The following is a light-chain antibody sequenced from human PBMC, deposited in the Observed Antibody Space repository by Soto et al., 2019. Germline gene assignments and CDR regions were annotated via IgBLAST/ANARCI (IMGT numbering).Light chain of an antibody. CDR2: GAS. Sequence: EIVMTQSPATLSVAPGERATLSCRASQSVSSNLAWYQQKPGQAPRLLIYGASTRATGIPARFSGSGSGTEYTLTIRSLRSEDFAVYYCQQYNNWLAWTFGQGTKVEIK. J-gene: IGKJ1*01. CDR3: QQYNNWLAWT. V-gene: IGKV3-15*01. CDR1: QSVSSN.